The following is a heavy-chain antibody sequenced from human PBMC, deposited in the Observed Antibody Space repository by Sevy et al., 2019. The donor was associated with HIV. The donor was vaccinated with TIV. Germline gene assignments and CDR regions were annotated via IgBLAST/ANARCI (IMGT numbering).Heavy chain of an antibody. CDR3: AREDTIGLEDAFDI. J-gene: IGHJ3*02. D-gene: IGHD2-2*01. CDR1: GFMFSSYW. CDR2: IKQDGSEK. Sequence: GGSLRLSCVASGFMFSSYWMSWVRQAPGKGLEWVANIKQDGSEKYFVDSVKGRFTISRDNAKISLYLQMNSLRAEDTAVYYCAREDTIGLEDAFDIWGQGTMVTVSS. V-gene: IGHV3-7*01.